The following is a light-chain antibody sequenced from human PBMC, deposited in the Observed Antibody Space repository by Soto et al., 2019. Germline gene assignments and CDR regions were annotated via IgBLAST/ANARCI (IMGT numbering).Light chain of an antibody. CDR3: QQYLSSPRTWT. J-gene: IGKJ1*01. CDR1: HSVSSSY. Sequence: EIVLTQSPGTLSLSPGEGATLSCRASHSVSSSYLAWHQQKPGQAPRLLIYGASSRATGIPDRFSGSGSGTDFTLTISRLEPEDFAVYFCQQYLSSPRTWTFGQGTKVEIK. V-gene: IGKV3-20*01. CDR2: GAS.